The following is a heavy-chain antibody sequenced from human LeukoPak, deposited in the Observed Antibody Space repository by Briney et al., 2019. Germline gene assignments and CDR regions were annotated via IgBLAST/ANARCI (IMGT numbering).Heavy chain of an antibody. D-gene: IGHD6-19*01. V-gene: IGHV1-69*06. Sequence: VASVTVSCKVSGGTFSSYAISWVRQAPGQGLEWMGGIIPIFGTANYAQKFQGRVTITADKSTSTAYMELSSLRSEDTAVYYCASYAPGYSSGWDHSLDYWGQGTLVTVSS. CDR2: IIPIFGTA. CDR1: GGTFSSYA. CDR3: ASYAPGYSSGWDHSLDY. J-gene: IGHJ4*02.